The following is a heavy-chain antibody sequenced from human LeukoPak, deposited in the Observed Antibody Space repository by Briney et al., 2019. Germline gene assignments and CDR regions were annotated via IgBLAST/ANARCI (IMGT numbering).Heavy chain of an antibody. CDR1: GFTFSSYA. CDR2: ISGSGGST. J-gene: IGHJ4*02. V-gene: IGHV3-23*01. CDR3: AKAAMEYYGSGSYYRFPY. Sequence: GGSLRLSCAASGFTFSSYAMSWVRQAPGKGLEWVSAISGSGGSTYYADSVKGRFTISRDNSKNTLYLQMNSLRAEDTAVYYCAKAAMEYYGSGSYYRFPYWSQGTLVTVSS. D-gene: IGHD3-10*01.